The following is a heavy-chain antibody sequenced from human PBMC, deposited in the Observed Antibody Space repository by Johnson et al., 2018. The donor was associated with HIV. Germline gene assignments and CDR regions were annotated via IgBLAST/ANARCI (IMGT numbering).Heavy chain of an antibody. V-gene: IGHV3-15*01. Sequence: VQLVESGGGLVKPGGSLRLSCAASGFTFSNAWMSWVRQAPGKGLEWVGLIKSKTDGGTTDYAAPVKGRFTISRDDSKNTLYLQMNSLKTEDTAVYYCTTEGQQLPRTRSAFDIWGQGTMVTVSS. CDR3: TTEGQQLPRTRSAFDI. D-gene: IGHD6-13*01. CDR2: IKSKTDGGTT. J-gene: IGHJ3*02. CDR1: GFTFSNAW.